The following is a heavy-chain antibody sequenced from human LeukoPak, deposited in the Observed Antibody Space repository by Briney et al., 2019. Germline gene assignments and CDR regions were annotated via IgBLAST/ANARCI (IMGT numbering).Heavy chain of an antibody. CDR2: IYTSGST. J-gene: IGHJ4*02. CDR1: SDSIYSGIYY. Sequence: SETLSLTCTVSSDSIYSGIYYWSWIRQPAGKGLEWIGRIYTSGSTYYNPSLKSRVTISLDTSKNQFPLTLISVTAADTAVYYCARDVDTFFDYWGQGTLVTVSS. D-gene: IGHD5-18*01. V-gene: IGHV4-61*02. CDR3: ARDVDTFFDY.